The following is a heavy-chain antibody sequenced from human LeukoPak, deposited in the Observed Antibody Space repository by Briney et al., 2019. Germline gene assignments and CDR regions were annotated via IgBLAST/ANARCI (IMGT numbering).Heavy chain of an antibody. CDR3: AREGSWFGEFPFGY. Sequence: NASETLSLTCAVYGGSFSGYYWSWIRQPPGKGLEWIGSIYYSGSTYYNPSLKSRVTISVDTSKNQFSLKLSSVTAADTAVYYCAREGSWFGEFPFGYWGQGTLVTVSS. V-gene: IGHV4-34*01. J-gene: IGHJ4*02. D-gene: IGHD3-10*01. CDR1: GGSFSGYY. CDR2: IYYSGST.